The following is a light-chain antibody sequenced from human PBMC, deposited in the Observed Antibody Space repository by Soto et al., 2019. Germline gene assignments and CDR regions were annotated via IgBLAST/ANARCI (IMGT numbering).Light chain of an antibody. CDR1: QSISSW. CDR2: KAS. Sequence: DIQMTQSPSTLSASVGDTVTITCRASQSISSWLAWYQQKPGKAPKVLIYKASSLESGVPSRFSGSGSGTEFTLTISSLQPDDSATYYCQQYQNLWNFGQGTKVESK. J-gene: IGKJ1*01. V-gene: IGKV1-5*03. CDR3: QQYQNLWN.